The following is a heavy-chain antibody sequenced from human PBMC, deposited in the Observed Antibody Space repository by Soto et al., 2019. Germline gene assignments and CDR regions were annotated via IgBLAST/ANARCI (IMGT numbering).Heavy chain of an antibody. CDR3: AKDALTLNNWFDS. V-gene: IGHV3-9*01. CDR1: GFTFQDSA. J-gene: IGHJ5*01. Sequence: EVRLVESGGGLVQPGRSLRLSCAASGFTFQDSAMYWVRQVPGKGLEWVSGISAKGDVLAYAGSVKGRFTISRDNRNNYLYLQMNGLRPEDTAFYFCAKDALTLNNWFDSWGPGTLVTVAS. CDR2: ISAKGDVL.